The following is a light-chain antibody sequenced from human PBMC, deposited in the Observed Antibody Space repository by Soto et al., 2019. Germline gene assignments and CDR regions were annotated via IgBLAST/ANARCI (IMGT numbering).Light chain of an antibody. V-gene: IGKV3-15*01. CDR3: QQYNKWPLT. J-gene: IGKJ4*01. Sequence: EIVMTQSPATLSVSPGERATLSCRASQSVYSNLAWYQQNPGQPPRLLVYEASTRATGIPARFSGSGSGTEFTLTISSLQSEDFAVYYCQQYNKWPLTFGGGTKVKVK. CDR1: QSVYSN. CDR2: EAS.